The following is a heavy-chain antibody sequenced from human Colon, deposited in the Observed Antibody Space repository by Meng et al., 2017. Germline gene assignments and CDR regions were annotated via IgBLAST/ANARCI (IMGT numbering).Heavy chain of an antibody. V-gene: IGHV3-33*01. J-gene: IGHJ4*02. CDR3: ARDKEVRARRLDY. CDR2: IWNDGSNE. CDR1: GFSFSADA. Sequence: QVQRVGAGGGVGQPGRSLRLSCAASGFSFSADAMHWVRQAPGKGLEWVALIWNDGSNEKYVDSVKGRFTISRDNSKNTLYLQMNSLRLDDTAIYYCARDKEVRARRLDYWGQGTLVTVSS.